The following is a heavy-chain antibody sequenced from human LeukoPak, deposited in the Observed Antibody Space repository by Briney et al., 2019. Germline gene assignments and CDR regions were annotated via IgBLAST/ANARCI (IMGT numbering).Heavy chain of an antibody. CDR2: IYYSGST. CDR3: ARSVVVVAPFDY. D-gene: IGHD2-15*01. J-gene: IGHJ4*02. V-gene: IGHV4-59*08. Sequence: PSETLSLTCAVYGGSFSGYYWSWIRQPPGKGLEWIGYIYYSGSTNYNPSLKSRVTISVDTSKNQFSLKLSSVTAADTAVYYCARSVVVVAPFDYWGQGTLVTVSS. CDR1: GGSFSGYY.